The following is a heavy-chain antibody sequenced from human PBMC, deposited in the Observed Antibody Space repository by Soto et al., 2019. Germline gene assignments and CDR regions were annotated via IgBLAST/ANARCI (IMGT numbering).Heavy chain of an antibody. CDR3: ARVARGVIMFDY. CDR2: MNPNSGNT. CDR1: GYTFTSYD. V-gene: IGHV1-8*01. D-gene: IGHD3-10*01. Sequence: ASVKVSCKASGYTFTSYDINWVRQATGQGLEWMGWMNPNSGNTGYAQKFQGRVTMTRNTSISTAYMGLSSLRSEDTAVYYCARVARGVIMFDYWGQGTLVTVSS. J-gene: IGHJ4*02.